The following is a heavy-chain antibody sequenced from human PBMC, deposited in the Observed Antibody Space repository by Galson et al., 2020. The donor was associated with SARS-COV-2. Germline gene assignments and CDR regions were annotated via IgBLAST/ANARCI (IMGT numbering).Heavy chain of an antibody. V-gene: IGHV1-18*01. CDR3: ARDVYYDSSGYDVFDI. CDR2: INTFNGNT. J-gene: IGHJ3*02. CDR1: GYTFSSYP. D-gene: IGHD3-22*01. Sequence: ASVKVSSKTSGYTFSSYPISWVRQAPGQGLEWMGWINTFNGNTNYAQNVQDRVSMTTDTSTSTAYLELRSLRSDDTAVYYCARDVYYDSSGYDVFDIWGQGTMVTVSS.